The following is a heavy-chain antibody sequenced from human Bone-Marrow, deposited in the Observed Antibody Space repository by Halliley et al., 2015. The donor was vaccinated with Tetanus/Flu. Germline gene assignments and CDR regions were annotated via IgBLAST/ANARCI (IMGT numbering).Heavy chain of an antibody. CDR3: ARQGAQAGIGN. CDR2: IYSSGTV. V-gene: IGHV4-39*01. Sequence: LEGIGSIYSSGTVYYNPSLKSRVTISVDTSKNQLSLKLTSVIAADTSVYYCARQGAQAGIGNWGQGTLVTVSS. J-gene: IGHJ4*02. D-gene: IGHD6-25*01.